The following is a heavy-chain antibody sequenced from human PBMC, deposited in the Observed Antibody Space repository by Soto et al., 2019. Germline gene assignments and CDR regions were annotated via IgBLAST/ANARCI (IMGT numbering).Heavy chain of an antibody. D-gene: IGHD4-17*01. J-gene: IGHJ5*02. CDR2: IWYDGSNK. Sequence: QVQLVESGGGVVQPGRSLRLSCAASRFTFRNYGMHWVRQAPGKGLEWVAVIWYDGSNKYYADSVKGRFTISRDNSKNTLYLQMNSLRAEDTAVYYCAREAGYGDYGHWFDPWGQGTLVTVSS. CDR3: AREAGYGDYGHWFDP. V-gene: IGHV3-33*01. CDR1: RFTFRNYG.